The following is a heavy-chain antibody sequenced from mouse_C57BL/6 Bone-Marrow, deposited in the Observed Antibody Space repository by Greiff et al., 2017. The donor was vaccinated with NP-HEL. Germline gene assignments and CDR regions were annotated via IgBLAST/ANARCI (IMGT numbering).Heavy chain of an antibody. CDR1: GYTFTDYY. D-gene: IGHD2-14*01. Sequence: QVHVKQPGAELVRPGASVKLSCKASGYTFTDYYINWVKQRPGQGLEWIARIYPGSGNTYYNEKFKGKATLTAEKSSSTAYMQLSSLTSEDSAVYFCAKRVRRDYAMDYWGQGTSVTVSS. V-gene: IGHV1-76*01. J-gene: IGHJ4*01. CDR3: AKRVRRDYAMDY. CDR2: IYPGSGNT.